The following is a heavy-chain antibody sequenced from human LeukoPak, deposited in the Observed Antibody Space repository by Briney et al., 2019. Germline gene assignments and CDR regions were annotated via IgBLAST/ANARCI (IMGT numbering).Heavy chain of an antibody. Sequence: ASVKVSCKASGYTFTGYYMHWVRQAPGQGLEWMGWINPNSGGTNYAQKFQGRVTMTRDTSISTAYLEVSRLRSDDTAVYFCARDLGITSACYYYYMDVWGKGTTVTVSS. CDR1: GYTFTGYY. V-gene: IGHV1-2*02. D-gene: IGHD1-14*01. CDR2: INPNSGGT. J-gene: IGHJ6*03. CDR3: ARDLGITSACYYYYMDV.